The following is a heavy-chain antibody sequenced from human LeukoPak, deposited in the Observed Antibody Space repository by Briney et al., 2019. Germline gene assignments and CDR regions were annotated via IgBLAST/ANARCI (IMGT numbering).Heavy chain of an antibody. V-gene: IGHV4-34*01. CDR2: INHSGST. Sequence: SETLSLTCTVSGGSFTVYYWTWIRQSPGKGLEWLGEINHSGSTKYNPSLTSRASISVDTSKNQFSLKLSSVTAADTAVYYCARRGYSYGSYAFDIWGQGTMVTVSS. CDR1: GGSFTVYY. CDR3: ARRGYSYGSYAFDI. D-gene: IGHD5-18*01. J-gene: IGHJ3*02.